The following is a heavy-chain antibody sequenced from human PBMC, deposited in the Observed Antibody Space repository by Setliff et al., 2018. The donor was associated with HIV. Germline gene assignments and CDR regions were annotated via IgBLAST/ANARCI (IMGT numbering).Heavy chain of an antibody. D-gene: IGHD3-16*01. J-gene: IGHJ3*01. CDR1: GDSITNHA. CDR3: ARWGEPGQKAFDL. CDR2: GTSSGNS. V-gene: IGHV4-59*08. Sequence: SETLSLTCTVSGDSITNHAWNWLRQPPGERLEWIGYGTSSGNSYCNPSLNSHVTISVDASKSKFSLKLTSVTATDTAVYYCARWGEPGQKAFDLSGQGTMVTVSS.